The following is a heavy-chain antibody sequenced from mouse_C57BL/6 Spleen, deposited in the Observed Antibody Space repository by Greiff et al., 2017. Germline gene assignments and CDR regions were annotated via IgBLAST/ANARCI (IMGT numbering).Heavy chain of an antibody. J-gene: IGHJ3*01. Sequence: EVQLQESGPGLVKPSQSLSLTCSVTGYSITSGYFWNWIRQFPGNILEWMGYISYDGSNNYNPSLKNRISITRDTSKNQIFLKLNAMTTEDTATYYCAREGVAWFAYWGQGTLVTVSA. D-gene: IGHD1-1*02. CDR2: ISYDGSN. CDR3: AREGVAWFAY. CDR1: GYSITSGYF. V-gene: IGHV3-6*01.